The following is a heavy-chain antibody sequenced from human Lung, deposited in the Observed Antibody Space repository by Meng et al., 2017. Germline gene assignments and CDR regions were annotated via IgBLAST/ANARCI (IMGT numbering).Heavy chain of an antibody. Sequence: VQLVRPGAEGKKPGASVKVSCKASGYTFPDYWLHWVRRAPGQGLEWMGRINPKSGDTHYAQRFQGRVTMTGDTSISTAYMELSGLRSDDTAMYYCARDEDISAAGKLFGDYWGQGTLVTVSS. CDR1: GYTFPDYW. CDR2: INPKSGDT. V-gene: IGHV1-2*06. CDR3: ARDEDISAAGKLFGDY. D-gene: IGHD6-13*01. J-gene: IGHJ4*02.